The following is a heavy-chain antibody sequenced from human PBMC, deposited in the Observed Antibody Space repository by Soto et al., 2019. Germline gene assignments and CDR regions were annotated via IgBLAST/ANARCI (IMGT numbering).Heavy chain of an antibody. V-gene: IGHV4-30-4*08. CDR2: IYYSGST. J-gene: IGHJ4*02. CDR1: LGSIISGDYP. D-gene: IGHD3-22*01. Sequence: QTLAVTCTVSLGSIISGDYPGSLIRQPPGKGLEWMGYIYYSGSTCYNPSLDSRVTISVDTSKNQSSLKLSSAAAAYTAVYYCAQVSATSSSGYYYFDYWRQGTLVTV. CDR3: AQVSATSSSGYYYFDY.